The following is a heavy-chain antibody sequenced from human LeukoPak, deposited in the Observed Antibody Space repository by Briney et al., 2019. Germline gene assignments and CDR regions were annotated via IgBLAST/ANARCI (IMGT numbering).Heavy chain of an antibody. CDR3: ARGTWSSSWYGWFDP. D-gene: IGHD6-13*01. CDR2: IIPIFGTA. Sequence: SVNVSCKASGGTFSSYAISWVRQAPGQGLEWMGGIIPIFGTANYAQKFQGRVTITADESTSTAYMELSSLRSEDTAVYYCARGTWSSSWYGWFDPWGQGTLVTVSS. J-gene: IGHJ5*02. CDR1: GGTFSSYA. V-gene: IGHV1-69*13.